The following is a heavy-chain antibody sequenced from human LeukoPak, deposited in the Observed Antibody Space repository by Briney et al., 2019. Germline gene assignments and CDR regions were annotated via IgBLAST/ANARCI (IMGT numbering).Heavy chain of an antibody. CDR2: ISAYNGNT. Sequence: ASVKVSCKASGYTFTSYGISWVRQAPGQGLEWMGWISAYNGNTNYAQKLQGRVTMTRDTSISTAYMELSRLTSDDTAVYYCARDYCSSTSCLFDYWGQGTLVTVSS. J-gene: IGHJ4*02. D-gene: IGHD2-2*01. CDR1: GYTFTSYG. CDR3: ARDYCSSTSCLFDY. V-gene: IGHV1-18*01.